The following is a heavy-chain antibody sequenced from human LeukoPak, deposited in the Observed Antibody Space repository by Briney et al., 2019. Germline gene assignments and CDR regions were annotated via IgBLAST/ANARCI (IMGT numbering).Heavy chain of an antibody. CDR3: ARTMGARGLVFAY. D-gene: IGHD3/OR15-3a*01. CDR1: VGSISSGGHY. V-gene: IGHV4-31*03. CDR2: IYYSGTT. Sequence: PAETLSLTCTVSVGSISSGGHYGSWSRQHPAKGLERFVYIYYSGTTYYNPSLKSRATVSVATSKNQFYMKLSSVTAADTAVYYCARTMGARGLVFAYWGQGTPVTVSS. J-gene: IGHJ4*02.